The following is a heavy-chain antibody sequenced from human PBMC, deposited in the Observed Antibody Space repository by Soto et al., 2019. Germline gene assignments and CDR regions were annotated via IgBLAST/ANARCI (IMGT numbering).Heavy chain of an antibody. J-gene: IGHJ6*02. Sequence: SETLSLTCTVSGGSISSSSYYWGWIRQPPGKGLEWIGSIYYSGSTYYNPSLKSRVTISVDTSKNQFSLKLSSVTAADTAVYYCARHRSASSPPPWGYYYYGMDVWGQGTTVTV. CDR3: ARHRSASSPPPWGYYYYGMDV. CDR2: IYYSGST. CDR1: GGSISSSSYY. V-gene: IGHV4-39*01. D-gene: IGHD6-6*01.